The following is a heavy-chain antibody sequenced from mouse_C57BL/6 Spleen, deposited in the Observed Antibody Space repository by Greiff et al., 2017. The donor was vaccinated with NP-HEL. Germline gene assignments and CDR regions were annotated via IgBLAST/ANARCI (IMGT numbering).Heavy chain of an antibody. V-gene: IGHV1-59*01. CDR2: IDPSDSYT. CDR1: GYTFTSYW. Sequence: QVQLQQPGAELVRPGPSVKLSCKASGYTFTSYWMHWVKQRPGQGLEWIGVIDPSDSYTNYNQKFKGKATLTVDTSSSTAYMQLSSLTSEDSAVYYCARGYYYGSSYPFDYWGQGTTLTVSS. D-gene: IGHD1-1*01. CDR3: ARGYYYGSSYPFDY. J-gene: IGHJ2*01.